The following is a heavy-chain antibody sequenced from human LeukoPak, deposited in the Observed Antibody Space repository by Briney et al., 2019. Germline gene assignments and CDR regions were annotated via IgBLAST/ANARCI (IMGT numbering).Heavy chain of an antibody. CDR1: GYSFIAYY. D-gene: IGHD3-3*01. CDR3: ARGKALISHYDFWSGYDNWFDP. J-gene: IGHJ5*02. V-gene: IGHV1-8*02. Sequence: GASVKVSCKTSGYSFIAYYIHWVRQATGQGLEWMGWMNPNSGNTGYAQKFQGRVTMTRNTSISTAYMELSSLRSEDTAVYYCARGKALISHYDFWSGYDNWFDPWGQGTLVTVSS. CDR2: MNPNSGNT.